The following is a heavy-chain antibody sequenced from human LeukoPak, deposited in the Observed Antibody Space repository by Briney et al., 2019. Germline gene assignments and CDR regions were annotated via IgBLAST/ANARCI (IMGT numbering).Heavy chain of an antibody. V-gene: IGHV3-74*01. CDR2: INSDGINT. J-gene: IGHJ6*03. Sequence: GGSLRLSCAASGFTFSNYWMHWVRQAPGKGLVWVSRINSDGINTSYADFVKGRFTISRDNAKSTLYLEMKNLRAEDTAVYYCARDGTFTGSNNYYYIDVWGKGTTVTISS. CDR3: ARDGTFTGSNNYYYIDV. D-gene: IGHD1-14*01. CDR1: GFTFSNYW.